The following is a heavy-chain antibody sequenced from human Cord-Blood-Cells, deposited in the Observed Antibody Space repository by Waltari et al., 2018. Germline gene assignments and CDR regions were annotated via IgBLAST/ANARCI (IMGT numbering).Heavy chain of an antibody. V-gene: IGHV4-34*01. CDR3: ARGGSGWFDP. J-gene: IGHJ5*02. CDR1: GGSFSVYY. CDR2: INHSGST. Sequence: QVQLQQLGAGLLKPSQTLSPTCAVLGGSFSVYYWSWIRQPPGRGLEWIGEINHSGSTNYNPTLKSRVTISVDTSKTQFSLKLSSVTAADTAVYYCARGGSGWFDPWGQVTLVTVSS. D-gene: IGHD3-10*01.